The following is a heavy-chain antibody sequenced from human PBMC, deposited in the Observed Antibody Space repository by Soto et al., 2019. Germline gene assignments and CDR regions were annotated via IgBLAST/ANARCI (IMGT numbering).Heavy chain of an antibody. CDR3: PRGRYGSGNYNHFYYYCMDV. D-gene: IGHD3-10*01. CDR2: INHSGGT. CDR1: GGSFTDYS. Sequence: SETLSLTCGVFGGSFTDYSWIWIRQSPGKGLEWSGEINHSGGTKYNPSLKSRVTISIHTSKSRLHLKLHSVTAADTAIYYCPRGRYGSGNYNHFYYYCMDVWGQGTTVTVSS. V-gene: IGHV4-34*01. J-gene: IGHJ6*02.